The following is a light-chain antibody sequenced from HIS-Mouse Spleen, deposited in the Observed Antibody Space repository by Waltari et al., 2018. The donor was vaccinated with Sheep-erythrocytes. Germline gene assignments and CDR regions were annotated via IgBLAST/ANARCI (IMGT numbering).Light chain of an antibody. CDR2: DVS. J-gene: IGLJ1*01. CDR3: CSYAGSYNHV. Sequence: QSALTQPRSVSGSPGQSVTIACTGTRSDVGGDNCVPCYQQHPGKAPKLMIYDVSKRPSGVPDRFSGSTSGNTASLTISRLQAEDEADYYCCSYAGSYNHVFATGTKVTVL. CDR1: RSDVGGDNC. V-gene: IGLV2-11*01.